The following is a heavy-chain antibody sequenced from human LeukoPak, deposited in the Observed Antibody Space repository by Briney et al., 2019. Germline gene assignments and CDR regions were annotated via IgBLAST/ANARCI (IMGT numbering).Heavy chain of an antibody. D-gene: IGHD3-9*01. CDR1: GGSISSYY. CDR3: AFRGYFDKGALDY. V-gene: IGHV4-59*08. CDR2: IYYSGST. J-gene: IGHJ4*02. Sequence: PSETLSLTCTVSGGSISSYYWSWIRQPPGKGLEWIGYIYYSGSTNYNPSLKSRVTISVDTSKNQFSLKLSSVTAADTAVYYCAFRGYFDKGALDYWGQGTLVTVSS.